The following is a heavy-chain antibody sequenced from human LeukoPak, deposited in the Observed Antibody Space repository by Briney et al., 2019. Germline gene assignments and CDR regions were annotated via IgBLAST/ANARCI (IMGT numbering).Heavy chain of an antibody. J-gene: IGHJ4*02. D-gene: IGHD3-22*01. CDR1: GYTFTSYG. CDR3: ARVVSITMIVVALDY. Sequence: EASVKVSCKASGYTFTSYGISWVRQAPGQGLEWMGWISAYNGNTNYAQKLQGRVTTTTDTSTSTAYMELRSLRSDDTAVYYCARVVSITMIVVALDYWGQGTLVTVSS. V-gene: IGHV1-18*01. CDR2: ISAYNGNT.